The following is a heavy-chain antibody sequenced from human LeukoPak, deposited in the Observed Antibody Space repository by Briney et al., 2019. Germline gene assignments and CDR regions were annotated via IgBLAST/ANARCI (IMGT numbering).Heavy chain of an antibody. CDR3: ARDRSGYDWGAFDI. D-gene: IGHD5-12*01. V-gene: IGHV4-38-2*02. Sequence: SETLSLTCTVSGYSISSGYFWGWIRQPPGKGLEWIGTIYHSGSTYYNASLESRVTISVDTSKNQFSLKLSSVTAADTAVYYCARDRSGYDWGAFDIWGQGTMVTVSS. J-gene: IGHJ3*02. CDR2: IYHSGST. CDR1: GYSISSGYF.